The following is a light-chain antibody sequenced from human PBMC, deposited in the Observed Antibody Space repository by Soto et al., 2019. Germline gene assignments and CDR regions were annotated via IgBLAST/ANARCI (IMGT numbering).Light chain of an antibody. CDR3: LQDYNYPLT. CDR1: QGIRND. J-gene: IGKJ4*01. CDR2: AAS. V-gene: IGKV1-6*01. Sequence: IQMTQSPSSLSSSVGERFTITCRASQGIRNDLGWYKQKPGKAPKLLIYAASSLQSGVPSRFSGSGSGTDFTLTISSLQPEDFATYYCLQDYNYPLTFGGGTKVDNK.